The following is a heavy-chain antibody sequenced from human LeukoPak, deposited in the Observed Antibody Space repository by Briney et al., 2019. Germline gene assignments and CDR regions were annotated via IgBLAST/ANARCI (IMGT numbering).Heavy chain of an antibody. CDR3: ARVDCSGGSCPPPPYYYGMDV. Sequence: ASVKVSCKASGYTFTSYDINWVRQATGQGLEWRGWMNPNSGNTDYAQKFQGRVTMTRNTSISTAYMELSSLRSEDTAVYYCARVDCSGGSCPPPPYYYGMDVWGQGTTVTVSS. D-gene: IGHD2-15*01. V-gene: IGHV1-8*01. J-gene: IGHJ6*02. CDR2: MNPNSGNT. CDR1: GYTFTSYD.